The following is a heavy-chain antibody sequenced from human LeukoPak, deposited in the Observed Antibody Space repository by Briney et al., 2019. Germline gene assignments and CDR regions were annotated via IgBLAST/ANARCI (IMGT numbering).Heavy chain of an antibody. D-gene: IGHD1-26*01. J-gene: IGHJ4*02. V-gene: IGHV3-53*01. CDR3: ARGQVVGATDYFDY. Sequence: GGSLRLSCAASGFTVSNHYMNWVRQAPGKGLEWGSVIYSGGGTHYTDSVKGRFTISRDNSKNTLFLQMSNLRADDTALYYCARGQVVGATDYFDYWGQGTPVTVAS. CDR1: GFTVSNHY. CDR2: IYSGGGT.